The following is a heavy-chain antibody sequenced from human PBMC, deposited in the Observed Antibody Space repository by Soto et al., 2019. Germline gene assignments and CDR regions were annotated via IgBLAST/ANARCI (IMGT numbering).Heavy chain of an antibody. Sequence: PGGSLRLSCAASGFTFSSYAMSWVRQAPGKGLEWVSAISGSGGSTYYADSVKGRFTISRDNSKNTLYLQMNSLRAEDTAVYYCAKSFSGCTNGVCTPWTGYYYYYYGMDVWGQGTTVTVSS. D-gene: IGHD2-8*01. CDR2: ISGSGGST. CDR3: AKSFSGCTNGVCTPWTGYYYYYYGMDV. CDR1: GFTFSSYA. V-gene: IGHV3-23*01. J-gene: IGHJ6*02.